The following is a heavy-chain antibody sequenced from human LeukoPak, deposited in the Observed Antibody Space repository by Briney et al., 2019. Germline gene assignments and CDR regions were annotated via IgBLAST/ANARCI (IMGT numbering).Heavy chain of an antibody. CDR1: GFTFSSYG. CDR2: ISYDGSNK. CDR3: AKGKVAYGDYSNYGMDV. Sequence: GRSLRLSCAASGFTFSSYGMHWVRQAPGKGLERVAVISYDGSNKYYADSVKGRFTISRDNSKNTLYLQMNSLRAEDTAVYYCAKGKVAYGDYSNYGMDVWGQGTTVTVSS. D-gene: IGHD4-17*01. J-gene: IGHJ6*02. V-gene: IGHV3-30*18.